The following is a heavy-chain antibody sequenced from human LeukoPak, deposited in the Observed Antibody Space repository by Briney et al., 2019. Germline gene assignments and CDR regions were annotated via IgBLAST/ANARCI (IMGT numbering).Heavy chain of an antibody. D-gene: IGHD3-10*01. J-gene: IGHJ6*03. CDR3: AGLGDDYRFGKAYYYYYMDV. CDR2: INDSGNT. Sequence: SETLSLTCAVYGGSFSGYYWAWIRQPPGKGLEWIGEINDSGNTKYNPSLKSRVTISVDTSKNQFSLKLSSVTAADTAVYYCAGLGDDYRFGKAYYYYYMDVWGKGTTVTVSS. CDR1: GGSFSGYY. V-gene: IGHV4-34*01.